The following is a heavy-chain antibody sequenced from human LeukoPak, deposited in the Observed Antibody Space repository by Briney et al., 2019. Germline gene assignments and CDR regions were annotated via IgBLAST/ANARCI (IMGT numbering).Heavy chain of an antibody. Sequence: GGSLRLSCAASGFTFSSYSMNWVRQAPGKGLEWVSSISSSSSYIYYADSVKGRFTISRDNAKNSLYLQMNSLRAEDTAVYYCARAKGGYSFGLFDYWGQGTLVTVSS. CDR1: GFTFSSYS. J-gene: IGHJ4*02. D-gene: IGHD5-18*01. CDR3: ARAKGGYSFGLFDY. V-gene: IGHV3-21*01. CDR2: ISSSSSYI.